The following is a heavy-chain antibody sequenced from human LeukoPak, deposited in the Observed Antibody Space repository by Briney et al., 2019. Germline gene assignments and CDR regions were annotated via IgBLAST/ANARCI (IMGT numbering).Heavy chain of an antibody. J-gene: IGHJ4*02. CDR3: ARAPTLFRYFDWLHIDY. V-gene: IGHV1-69*13. D-gene: IGHD3-9*01. CDR1: GGTFSSYA. CDR2: IIPIFGTA. Sequence: ASVKVSCKASGGTFSSYAISWVRQAPGQGLEWMGGIIPIFGTANYAQKFQGRVTITADESTSTAYMELSSLRSEDTAVYYCARAPTLFRYFDWLHIDYWGQGTLVTVSS.